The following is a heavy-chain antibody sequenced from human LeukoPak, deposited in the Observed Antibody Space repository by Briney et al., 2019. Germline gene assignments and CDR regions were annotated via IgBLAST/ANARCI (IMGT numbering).Heavy chain of an antibody. CDR3: ARDVSSTPNWEFDY. CDR1: GYTFADYF. V-gene: IGHV1-2*06. CDR2: INANSGGT. J-gene: IGHJ4*02. Sequence: ASVKVSCKASGYTFADYFIHWVRQAPGQGLEWMGRINANSGGTEYQQKFQGRVTMTRDTSISTAYVEVNWLISDDTAIYYCARDVSSTPNWEFDYWGQGTLVTVSS. D-gene: IGHD1-26*01.